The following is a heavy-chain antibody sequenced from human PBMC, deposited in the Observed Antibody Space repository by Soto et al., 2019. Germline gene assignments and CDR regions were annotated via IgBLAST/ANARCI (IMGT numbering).Heavy chain of an antibody. CDR1: GGSIRSSNW. J-gene: IGHJ5*02. D-gene: IGHD3-10*01. V-gene: IGHV4-4*02. Sequence: QVQLQESGPGLVKPSGTLSLTCAVSGGSIRSSNWWSWVRQPPGTGLEWIGEIYHSGSTNYNPSLKSRVTISVDKSKNQFSLKLSSVTAADTAVYYCARDHEGSGSSNWFDPWGQGTLVTVSS. CDR3: ARDHEGSGSSNWFDP. CDR2: IYHSGST.